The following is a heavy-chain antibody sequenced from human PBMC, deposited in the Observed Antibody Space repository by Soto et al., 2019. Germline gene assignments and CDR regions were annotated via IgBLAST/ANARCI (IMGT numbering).Heavy chain of an antibody. CDR1: GYGFTGYY. Sequence: QVQLEQSGAEVKKSGASVTLSCKASGYGFTGYYIHWVRQARGKGLEWMGWINPRTGDTSFVDKYEGSVSGITDTSISTAYLEMQSLTSDDTAVYYCAIIMGHRVAFSVWGQGTTVTVSS. CDR2: INPRTGDT. J-gene: IGHJ6*01. CDR3: AIIMGHRVAFSV. D-gene: IGHD2-8*01. V-gene: IGHV1-2*02.